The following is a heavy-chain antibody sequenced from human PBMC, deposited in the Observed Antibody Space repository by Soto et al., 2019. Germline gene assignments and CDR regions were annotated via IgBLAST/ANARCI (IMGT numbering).Heavy chain of an antibody. J-gene: IGHJ5*02. Sequence: QVQLVQSGAEVKKPGASVKVSCKASGYTFSDYYVHWVRQAPGQGLEWMGWINPYSGATNYAQKFQDLVTMTGDASVTTAYLELTTLVSDDTAIYYCARARANVTPNWFDPWGQGTLVVVSS. V-gene: IGHV1-2*04. D-gene: IGHD2-21*02. CDR1: GYTFSDYY. CDR3: ARARANVTPNWFDP. CDR2: INPYSGAT.